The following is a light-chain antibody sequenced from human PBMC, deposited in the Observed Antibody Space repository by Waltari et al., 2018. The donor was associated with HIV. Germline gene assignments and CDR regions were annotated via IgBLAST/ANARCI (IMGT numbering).Light chain of an antibody. V-gene: IGKV3-15*01. CDR2: AAS. Sequence: EIVMTQSPGTLSVSPGQRATLSCRASQSISGNIAWYQQKPGQAPRLLIFAASTRATGGPARFSGSGFGTEFTRSITGLQSEDFAIYHCQQYIEWPLTFGQGTKV. CDR3: QQYIEWPLT. J-gene: IGKJ1*01. CDR1: QSISGN.